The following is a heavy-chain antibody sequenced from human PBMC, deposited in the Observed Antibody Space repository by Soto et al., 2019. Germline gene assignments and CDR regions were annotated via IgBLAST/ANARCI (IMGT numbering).Heavy chain of an antibody. CDR2: IIPILGIA. J-gene: IGHJ6*02. V-gene: IGHV1-69*04. Sequence: SVKVSCKASGGTFSSYTISWVRQAPGQRLEWMGRIIPILGIANYAQKFQGRVTITADKSTSTAYMELSSLRSEDTAVYYCARDGDYYGSGSYYYGMDVWGQGTTVTVSS. CDR1: GGTFSSYT. CDR3: ARDGDYYGSGSYYYGMDV. D-gene: IGHD3-10*01.